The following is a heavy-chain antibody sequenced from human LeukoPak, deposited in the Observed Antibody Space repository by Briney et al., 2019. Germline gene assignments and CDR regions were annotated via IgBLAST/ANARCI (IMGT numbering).Heavy chain of an antibody. Sequence: GGSLRLSCAASGFTFSDYAMSWVRQAPGKGLEWVSALNWNGDNTGYADSVKGRFTISRDNTKKSLYLQMNSLTAEDTAYYYCAREEGPYFDCWGQGTLVTVSS. V-gene: IGHV3-20*04. CDR2: LNWNGDNT. CDR1: GFTFSDYA. J-gene: IGHJ4*02. CDR3: AREEGPYFDC.